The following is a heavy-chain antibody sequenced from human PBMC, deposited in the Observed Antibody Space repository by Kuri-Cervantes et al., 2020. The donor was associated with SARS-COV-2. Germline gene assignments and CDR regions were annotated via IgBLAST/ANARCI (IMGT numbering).Heavy chain of an antibody. V-gene: IGHV3-53*01. CDR1: GFTVNSNY. CDR3: ARDLGTIQGRDY. Sequence: GGSLRLSCAASGFTVNSNYMSWVRQAPGKGLEWVSVIYSSGSTNYADSVKGRFTISRDNFKNTLYLQMSSLRAEDTAVYYCARDLGTIQGRDYWGQGTLVTVSS. CDR2: IYSSGST. J-gene: IGHJ4*02. D-gene: IGHD1-1*01.